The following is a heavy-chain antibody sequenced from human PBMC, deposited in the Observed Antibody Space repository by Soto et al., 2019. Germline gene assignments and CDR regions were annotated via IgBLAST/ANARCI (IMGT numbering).Heavy chain of an antibody. D-gene: IGHD3-22*01. CDR2: IKSGGGST. CDR1: GYTFTNYY. J-gene: IGHJ4*02. Sequence: GASVKVSCKASGYTFTNYYMHWVRQAPGQGLEWMGIIKSGGGSTTYAQKFQGRVTMTRDTSTTTVYMELSSLRSEDTAVYYCAREYXPQYYYDSSGSPTAMGYWGQGTLVTVSS. V-gene: IGHV1-46*01. CDR3: AREYXPQYYYDSSGSPTAMGY.